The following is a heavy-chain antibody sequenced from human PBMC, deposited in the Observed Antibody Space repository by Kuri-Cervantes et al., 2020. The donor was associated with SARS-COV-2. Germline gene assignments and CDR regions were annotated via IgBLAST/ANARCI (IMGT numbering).Heavy chain of an antibody. CDR3: ARETSRTSGTGYYFDY. Sequence: SVKSSCTNSGSSFSSYAISWVRQAPGQGLEWMGMIIPIVGVPNYAQNFQGRVTITADTSTSTAYVELSSLRSADTAVYHCARETSRTSGTGYYFDYWGQGTLVTVSS. D-gene: IGHD6-19*01. V-gene: IGHV1-69*04. J-gene: IGHJ4*02. CDR2: IIPIVGVP. CDR1: GSSFSSYA.